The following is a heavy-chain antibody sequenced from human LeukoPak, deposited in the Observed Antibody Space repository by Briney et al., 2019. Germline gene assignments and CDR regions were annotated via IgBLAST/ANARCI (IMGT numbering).Heavy chain of an antibody. CDR2: IKQDSSEK. CDR1: GFTFSNYW. J-gene: IGHJ4*02. CDR3: ASQPYCGGDCYSHFDY. D-gene: IGHD2-21*02. V-gene: IGHV3-7*05. Sequence: GGSLRLSCAASGFTFSNYWMTWVRQAPGKGLEWVANIKQDSSEKYYVDSVKGRFTISRDNAKNSLYLQLKSLRAEDTAVYYCASQPYCGGDCYSHFDYWGQGTLVTVSS.